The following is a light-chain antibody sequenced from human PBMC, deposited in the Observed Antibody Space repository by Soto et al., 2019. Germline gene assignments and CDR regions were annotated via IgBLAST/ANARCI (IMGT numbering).Light chain of an antibody. CDR1: SSDVGSYDL. V-gene: IGLV2-23*02. Sequence: QSVLTQPASVSGSPGQSIAISCTGTSSDVGSYDLVSWYQQHPGKAPKLIIYEVTKRPSGVSDRFSGSKSGNTASLTISGLQAEDEADYYCYSYAGSNTYYVFGTGPKVTVL. J-gene: IGLJ1*01. CDR2: EVT. CDR3: YSYAGSNTYYV.